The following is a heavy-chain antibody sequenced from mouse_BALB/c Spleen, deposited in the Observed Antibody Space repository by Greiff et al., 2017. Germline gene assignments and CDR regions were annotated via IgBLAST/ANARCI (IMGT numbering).Heavy chain of an antibody. CDR1: GFSLTSYG. CDR2: IWSDGST. Sequence: QVQLQQSGPDLVAPSQSLSITCTVSGFSLTSYGVHWVRQPPGKGLEWLVVIWSDGSTTYNSALKSRLSISKDNSKSQVFLKMNSLQTDDTAMYYCARQEAYDYDRFAYWGQGTLVTVSA. J-gene: IGHJ3*01. CDR3: ARQEAYDYDRFAY. V-gene: IGHV2-6-2*01. D-gene: IGHD2-4*01.